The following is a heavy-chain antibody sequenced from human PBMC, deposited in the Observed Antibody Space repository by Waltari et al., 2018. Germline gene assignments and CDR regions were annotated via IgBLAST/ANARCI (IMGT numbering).Heavy chain of an antibody. V-gene: IGHV3-74*01. CDR1: GLSFSSLW. Sequence: EVQLVESGGGLVQPGESLRLSCVASGLSFSSLWMHWVRQAPGKGLLLVYRINSIGTSTDYADSVKGRFTIARDNAKNTVYLQLSSLRVEDTAVYYCTTGASGFDPWCQGALVRVSS. J-gene: IGHJ5*02. D-gene: IGHD1-1*01. CDR3: TTGASGFDP. CDR2: INSIGTST.